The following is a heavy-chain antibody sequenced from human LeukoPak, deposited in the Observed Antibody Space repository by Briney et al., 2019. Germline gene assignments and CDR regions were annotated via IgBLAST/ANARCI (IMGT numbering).Heavy chain of an antibody. CDR1: GYTFTGYY. D-gene: IGHD5-18*01. Sequence: GASVKVSCKASGYTFTGYYMHWVRQAPGQWLEWMGWINPNSGGTNYAQKFQGRVTMTRDTSISTAYMELSRLRYDDTSVYYCARGGYTYGLLYFDFWGQGTLVTVSS. J-gene: IGHJ4*02. V-gene: IGHV1-2*02. CDR3: ARGGYTYGLLYFDF. CDR2: INPNSGGT.